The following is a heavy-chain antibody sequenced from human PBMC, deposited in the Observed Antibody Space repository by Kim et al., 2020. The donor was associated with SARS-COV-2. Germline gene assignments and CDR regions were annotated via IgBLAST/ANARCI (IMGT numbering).Heavy chain of an antibody. Sequence: GGSLRLSCSTSGFTFSDYPMFWVRQAPGKGLEYVSAISTNGGSTFYADSLKGRFTISRDNSKNTLYLQMTSLRAEDTAVYYCATSGCGSTTGYGDWWGQG. CDR3: ATSGCGSTTGYGDW. D-gene: IGHD2-2*01. J-gene: IGHJ1*01. V-gene: IGHV3-64*04. CDR2: ISTNGGST. CDR1: GFTFSDYP.